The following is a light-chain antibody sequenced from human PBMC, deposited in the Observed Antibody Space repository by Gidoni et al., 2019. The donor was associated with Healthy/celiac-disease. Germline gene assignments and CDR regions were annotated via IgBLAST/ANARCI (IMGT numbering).Light chain of an antibody. J-gene: IGKJ2*01. Sequence: DIQMTQSPSTLSASVGDRVTLTCRASQSISSWLAWYQQKPGKAPTLLIYKASSLESGVPSRFSGSGSGTEFTLTISSLQPDDFATYYCQQYNSYPYTFGQGTKLEIK. CDR3: QQYNSYPYT. CDR2: KAS. CDR1: QSISSW. V-gene: IGKV1-5*03.